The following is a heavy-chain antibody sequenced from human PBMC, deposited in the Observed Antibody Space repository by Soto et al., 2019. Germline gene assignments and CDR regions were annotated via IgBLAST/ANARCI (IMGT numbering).Heavy chain of an antibody. CDR1: GGSVSGVDYF. CDR3: AREERKGIISWFDP. J-gene: IGHJ5*02. Sequence: SETMSLTCTVSGGSVSGVDYFWSWIRQSPGKGLEWIGYIYYTGITHLNPSLKSRLTMAVDTSKNEFSLKLTSVSAADTAVYFCAREERKGIISWFDPWGQGTPVTVSS. V-gene: IGHV4-30-4*01. CDR2: IYYTGIT. D-gene: IGHD2-21*01.